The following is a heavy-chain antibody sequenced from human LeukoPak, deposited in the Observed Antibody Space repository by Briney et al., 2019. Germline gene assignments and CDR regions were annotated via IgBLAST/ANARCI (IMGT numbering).Heavy chain of an antibody. CDR3: VREGYYGSGTYYYADY. J-gene: IGHJ4*02. CDR1: GFTFSSYG. D-gene: IGHD3-10*01. CDR2: ISTSSSTR. Sequence: GGSLRLSCAAPGFTFSSYGMHWVRQAPGRGLEWVSYISTSSSTRYYADSVKGRFTISRDNARNSLWLQMNSLRAEDTAVYYCVREGYYGSGTYYYADYWGQGTLVTVSS. V-gene: IGHV3-48*01.